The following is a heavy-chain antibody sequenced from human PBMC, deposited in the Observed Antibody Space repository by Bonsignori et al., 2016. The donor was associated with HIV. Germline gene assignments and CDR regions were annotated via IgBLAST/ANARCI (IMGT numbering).Heavy chain of an antibody. D-gene: IGHD1-7*01. CDR1: GFTFGDYG. J-gene: IGHJ4*02. V-gene: IGHV3-49*04. Sequence: GGSLRLSCTASGFTFGDYGMTWVRQAPGKGLEWVGFIRSKVSGGATEYAASVKGRLTISRDDSKSIAYLQMNSLKIEDTAVYYCTRAENWSYPFDYWGQGTLVTVSS. CDR2: IRSKVSGGAT. CDR3: TRAENWSYPFDY.